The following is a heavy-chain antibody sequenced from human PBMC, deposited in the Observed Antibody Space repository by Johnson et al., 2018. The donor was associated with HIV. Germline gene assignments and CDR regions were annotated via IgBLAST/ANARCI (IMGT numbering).Heavy chain of an antibody. Sequence: VQLVESGGGVVQPGRSLRLSCAASGFTFSSYWMSWVRQAPGKGLEWVANIKQDGSEKYYVDSVKGRFTISRDNAKNSLYLQMNSLKTEDTAVYYCTTERGYAFDIWGQGTMVTVS. CDR3: TTERGYAFDI. CDR2: IKQDGSEK. J-gene: IGHJ3*02. CDR1: GFTFSSYW. V-gene: IGHV3-7*04.